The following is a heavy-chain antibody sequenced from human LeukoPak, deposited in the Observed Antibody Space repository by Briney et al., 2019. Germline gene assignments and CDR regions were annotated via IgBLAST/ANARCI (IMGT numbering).Heavy chain of an antibody. CDR1: GFTFSSYS. V-gene: IGHV3-48*01. CDR2: ISSSSSTI. CDR3: ARFKVLTFGGDETRGDY. Sequence: GGSLRLSCAASGFTFSSYSMNWVRQAPGKGLEWVSYISSSSSTIYYADSVKGRFTISRDNAKNSLYLQMNSLRAEDTAVYYCARFKVLTFGGDETRGDYWGQGTLVTVSS. J-gene: IGHJ4*02. D-gene: IGHD2-21*02.